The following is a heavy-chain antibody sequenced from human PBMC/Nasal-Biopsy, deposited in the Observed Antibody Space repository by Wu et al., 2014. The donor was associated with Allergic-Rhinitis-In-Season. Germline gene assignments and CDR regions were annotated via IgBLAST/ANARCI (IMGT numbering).Heavy chain of an antibody. Sequence: LVKPTQTLTLTCTLSGLSLSTSGMCVNWIRQPPGKALEWLARIEWNDDKYYSTSLKTRLTISKDTSKNQVVLTMTNMDPVDTATYYCAHRPYWGGYGDYGGNWFDPWGQGTLVTVSS. J-gene: IGHJ5*02. D-gene: IGHD4-17*01. V-gene: IGHV2-70*12. CDR2: IEWNDDK. CDR1: GLSLSTSGMC. CDR3: AHRPYWGGYGDYGGNWFDP.